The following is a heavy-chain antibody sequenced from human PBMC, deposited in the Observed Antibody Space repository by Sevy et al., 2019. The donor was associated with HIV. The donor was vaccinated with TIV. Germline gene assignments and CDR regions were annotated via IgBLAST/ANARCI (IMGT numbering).Heavy chain of an antibody. CDR1: GFIFSTYT. CDR3: AKGDRTFYGLDV. V-gene: IGHV3-23*01. J-gene: IGHJ6*02. Sequence: GGYLRLSCAASGFIFSTYTMTWVRQAPGKGLEWVSGISGSGGSTYYADSLKGRCTIFRDNSKSTVHLQMNSLRAEDTAVYYCAKGDRTFYGLDVWGHGTTVTVSS. CDR2: ISGSGGST.